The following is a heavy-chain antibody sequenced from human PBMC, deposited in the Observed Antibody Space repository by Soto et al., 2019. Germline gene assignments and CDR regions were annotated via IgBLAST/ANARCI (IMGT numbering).Heavy chain of an antibody. J-gene: IGHJ4*02. CDR2: IYPGDSDT. V-gene: IGHV5-51*01. CDR3: SGGSSSVGLTADY. Sequence: GESLKISCKGSGYSFTSYWIGWVRQMPGKGLEWMGIIYPGDSDTRYSPSFKGQVTISADRSISTAYLQWSSLKASDTAMYYCSGGSSSVGLTADYWGQGTLVTVSS. D-gene: IGHD6-6*01. CDR1: GYSFTSYW.